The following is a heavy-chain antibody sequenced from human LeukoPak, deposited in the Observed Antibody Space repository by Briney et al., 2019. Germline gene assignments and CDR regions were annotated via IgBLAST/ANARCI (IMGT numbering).Heavy chain of an antibody. Sequence: GESLKISCQGSGYSFTSYWIGWVRQMPGKGLEWMGIVYPGDSDTRYSPSFQGQVTISADKSISTAYLQWSSLKASDTAMYYCARRCSGGSCYSKVGFDIWGQGTMVTVSS. CDR1: GYSFTSYW. D-gene: IGHD2-15*01. V-gene: IGHV5-51*01. J-gene: IGHJ3*02. CDR2: VYPGDSDT. CDR3: ARRCSGGSCYSKVGFDI.